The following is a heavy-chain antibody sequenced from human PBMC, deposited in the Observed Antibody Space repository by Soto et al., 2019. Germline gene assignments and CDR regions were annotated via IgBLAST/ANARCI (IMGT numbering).Heavy chain of an antibody. V-gene: IGHV1-69*06. CDR2: IIPIFGTA. D-gene: IGHD2-2*01. CDR1: GGTFSSYA. Sequence: QVQLVQSGAEVKKPGSSVKVSCKASGGTFSSYAISWVRQAPGQGLEWMGGIIPIFGTANYAQKFQGRVTITADKSTSTAYMELSSLRSEDTAVYYCARDSCSSTSCYLRPNDYGDYVFDYWGPGTLVTVSS. J-gene: IGHJ4*02. CDR3: ARDSCSSTSCYLRPNDYGDYVFDY.